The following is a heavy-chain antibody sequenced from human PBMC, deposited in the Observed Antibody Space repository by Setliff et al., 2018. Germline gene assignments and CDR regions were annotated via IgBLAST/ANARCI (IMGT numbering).Heavy chain of an antibody. CDR1: GDSITSGSDY. CDR3: ARVRVVQGYYEFDY. V-gene: IGHV4-61*02. J-gene: IGHJ4*02. D-gene: IGHD3-16*01. Sequence: PSETLSLTCTVSGDSITSGSDYWSWIRQPAGKGLEWIGRLHTSGSIDYNPSLKSRVTISVDTSKNQFSLKLTSVTAADTAMYYCARVRVVQGYYEFDYWGQGTLVTVSS. CDR2: LHTSGSI.